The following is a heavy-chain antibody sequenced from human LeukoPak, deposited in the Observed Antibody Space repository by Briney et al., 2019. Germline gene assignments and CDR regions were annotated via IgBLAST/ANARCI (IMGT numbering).Heavy chain of an antibody. J-gene: IGHJ6*03. CDR1: GCSISSYY. CDR3: AGSMVRGGAYYYYYYMDV. Sequence: PSETLSLTCTVSGCSISSYYWSWIRQPPGKGLEWIGYIYYSGSTNYNPSLKSRVTISVDTSKNQFSLKLRSVTAADTAVYYCAGSMVRGGAYYYYYYMDVWGKGTTVTISS. V-gene: IGHV4-59*01. D-gene: IGHD3-10*01. CDR2: IYYSGST.